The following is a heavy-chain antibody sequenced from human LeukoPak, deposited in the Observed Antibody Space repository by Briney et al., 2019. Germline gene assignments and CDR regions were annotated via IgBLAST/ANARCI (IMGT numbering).Heavy chain of an antibody. J-gene: IGHJ4*02. D-gene: IGHD4-17*01. CDR2: IYYSGST. Sequence: SETLSLTCTVPGGSISSYYWSWIRQPPGKGLEWIGYIYYSGSTNYNPSLKSRVTISVDTSKNQFSLKLSSVTAADTAVYYCAILTTVTDYWGQGTLVTVSS. V-gene: IGHV4-59*12. CDR3: AILTTVTDY. CDR1: GGSISSYY.